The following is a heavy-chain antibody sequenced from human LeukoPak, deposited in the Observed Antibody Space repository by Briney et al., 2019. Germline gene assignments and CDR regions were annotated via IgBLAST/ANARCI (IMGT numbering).Heavy chain of an antibody. CDR2: ISGSGLNA. CDR1: GFTFSNTA. J-gene: IGHJ4*02. D-gene: IGHD2-2*01. V-gene: IGHV3-23*01. Sequence: PGGSLRLSCAASGFTFSNTAMSWVRQAPGKGLEWLSIISGSGLNAYYADSVKGRFTISRDNSKSTLLLQMNSLRAEDTALYYCVKRTMAGVLERRTYYFDYWGQGSLVTVSP. CDR3: VKRTMAGVLERRTYYFDY.